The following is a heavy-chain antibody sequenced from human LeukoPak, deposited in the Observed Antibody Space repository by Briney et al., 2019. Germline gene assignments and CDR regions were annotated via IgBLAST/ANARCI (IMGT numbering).Heavy chain of an antibody. CDR2: ISGSSTYI. J-gene: IGHJ4*02. CDR3: ARASMVRGIPASFDY. Sequence: GGSLRLSCTASGFTFSSYGMNWVRQAPGKGLEWVSSISGSSTYIYYADSLKGRFTIPRDNAKNSLYLQMNSLRAEDTAGYYCARASMVRGIPASFDYWGQGTLVTVSS. D-gene: IGHD3-10*01. CDR1: GFTFSSYG. V-gene: IGHV3-21*01.